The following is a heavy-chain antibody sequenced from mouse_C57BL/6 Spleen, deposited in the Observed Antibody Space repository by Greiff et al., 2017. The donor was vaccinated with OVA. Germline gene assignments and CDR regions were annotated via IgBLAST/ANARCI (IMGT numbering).Heavy chain of an antibody. CDR2: INPGRGGT. Sequence: VQLQQSGAELVRPGTSVKVSCKASGYAFTNYLIEWVKQRPGQGLEWIGVINPGRGGTNYNEKFKGKATLTADKSSSTAYMQLSSLTSEDSAVYFCARANWDLYTMDYWGQGTSVTVSS. CDR3: ARANWDLYTMDY. CDR1: GYAFTNYL. D-gene: IGHD4-1*01. J-gene: IGHJ4*01. V-gene: IGHV1-54*01.